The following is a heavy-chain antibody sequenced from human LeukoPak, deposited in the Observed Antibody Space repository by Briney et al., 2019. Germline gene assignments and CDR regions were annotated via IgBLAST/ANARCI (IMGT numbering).Heavy chain of an antibody. J-gene: IGHJ4*02. V-gene: IGHV1-2*02. CDR1: GYTFTGYY. CDR2: INPNSGGT. CDR3: ARTYYYDSSGYYGFDY. Sequence: GASVKVSCKASGYTFTGYYMHWVRRAPGQGLEWMGWINPNSGGTNYAQKFQGRVTMTRDTSISTAYMELSRLRSDDTAVYYCARTYYYDSSGYYGFDYWGQGTLVTVSS. D-gene: IGHD3-22*01.